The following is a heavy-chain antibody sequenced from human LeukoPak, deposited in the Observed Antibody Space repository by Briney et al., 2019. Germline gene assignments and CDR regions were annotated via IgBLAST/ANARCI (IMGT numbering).Heavy chain of an antibody. J-gene: IGHJ5*02. CDR1: GGTFSSYA. V-gene: IGHV1-69*13. CDR3: ARVGNDYSNYGWFDP. D-gene: IGHD4-11*01. Sequence: SVKVSCKASGGTFSSYAISWVRQAPGQGLEWMGGIIPIFGTANYAQKFQGRVTITADESTSTAYMELSSLRSEDTAVYYCARVGNDYSNYGWFDPWGQGTLVTVSS. CDR2: IIPIFGTA.